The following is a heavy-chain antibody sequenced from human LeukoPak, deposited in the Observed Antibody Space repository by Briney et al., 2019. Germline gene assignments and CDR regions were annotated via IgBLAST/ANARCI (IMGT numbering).Heavy chain of an antibody. D-gene: IGHD3-10*01. J-gene: IGHJ5*02. CDR2: INPNSGGT. CDR3: AREWLVRANWFDP. Sequence: GAPVKVSCKASGYTFTGYYMHWVRQAPGQGLEWMGWINPNSGGTNYAQKFQGRVTMTRDTSISTAYMELSRLRSDDTAVYYCAREWLVRANWFDPWGQGTLVTVSS. CDR1: GYTFTGYY. V-gene: IGHV1-2*02.